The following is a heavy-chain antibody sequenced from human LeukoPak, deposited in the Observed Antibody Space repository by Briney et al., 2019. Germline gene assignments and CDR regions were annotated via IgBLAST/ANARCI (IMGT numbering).Heavy chain of an antibody. J-gene: IGHJ4*02. D-gene: IGHD3-16*02. CDR2: IYYSGST. V-gene: IGHV4-39*07. Sequence: SETLSLTCTVSGGSISSSSYYWGWIRQPPGKGLEWIGSIYYSGSTYYNPSLKSRVTISVDRSKNQFSLNLMSVTAADTAVYYCARVVAVWGSYRSTFDYWGQGTLVTVSS. CDR1: GGSISSSSYY. CDR3: ARVVAVWGSYRSTFDY.